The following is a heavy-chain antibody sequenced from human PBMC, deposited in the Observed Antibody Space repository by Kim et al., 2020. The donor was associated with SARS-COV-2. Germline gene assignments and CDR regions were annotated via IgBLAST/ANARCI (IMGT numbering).Heavy chain of an antibody. J-gene: IGHJ4*02. CDR2: SNWHN. V-gene: IGHV6-1*01. Sequence: SNWHNDYAESVKSRITINPDTSKNQFSLQLNSVTPEDTAVYYCATYHFDYWGQGTLVTVSS. CDR3: ATYHFDY. D-gene: IGHD2-2*01.